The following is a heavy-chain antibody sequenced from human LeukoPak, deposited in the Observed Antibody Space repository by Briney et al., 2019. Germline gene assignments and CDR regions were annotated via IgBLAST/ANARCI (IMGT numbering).Heavy chain of an antibody. CDR3: ARGSSGSYGELYFDY. CDR1: GFTVSSNY. CDR2: IYSGGST. Sequence: GGSLRRSCAASGFTVSSNYMSWVRQAPGKGLEWVSVIYSGGSTYYADSVKGRFTISRDNSKNTLYLQMNSLRAEDTAVYYCARGSSGSYGELYFDYWGQGTLVTVSS. J-gene: IGHJ4*02. D-gene: IGHD1-26*01. V-gene: IGHV3-66*01.